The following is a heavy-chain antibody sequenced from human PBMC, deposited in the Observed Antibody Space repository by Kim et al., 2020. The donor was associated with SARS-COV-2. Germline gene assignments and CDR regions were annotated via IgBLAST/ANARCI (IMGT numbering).Heavy chain of an antibody. V-gene: IGHV4-39*02. D-gene: IGHD3-3*01. CDR2: IYYSGST. CDR3: AREGLEWLWAKATWFDP. J-gene: IGHJ5*02. CDR1: GGSISSSSYY. Sequence: SETLSLTCTVSGGSISSSSYYWGWIRQPPGKGLEWIGSIYYSGSTYYNPSLKSRVTISVDTSKNQFSLKLSSVTAADTAVHYCAREGLEWLWAKATWFDP.